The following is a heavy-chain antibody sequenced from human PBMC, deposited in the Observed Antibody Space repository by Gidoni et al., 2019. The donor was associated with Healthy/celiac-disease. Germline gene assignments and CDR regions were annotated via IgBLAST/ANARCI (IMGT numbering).Heavy chain of an antibody. CDR2: IYYSGST. J-gene: IGHJ4*02. V-gene: IGHV4-59*08. CDR1: GGSISSYY. Sequence: QVQLQESGPGLVKPSETLSLTCTVSGGSISSYYWSWIRQPPGKGLEWIGYIYYSGSTNYNPSLKSRVTISVDTSKNQFSLKLSSVTAADTAVYYCARLHYDSSWGLPSVVSGAYFDYWGQGTLVTVSS. D-gene: IGHD3-22*01. CDR3: ARLHYDSSWGLPSVVSGAYFDY.